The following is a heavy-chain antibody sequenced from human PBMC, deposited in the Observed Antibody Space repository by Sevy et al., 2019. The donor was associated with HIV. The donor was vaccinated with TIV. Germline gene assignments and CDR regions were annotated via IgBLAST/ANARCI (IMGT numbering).Heavy chain of an antibody. CDR3: SSRDYGDSIDY. V-gene: IGHV3-30*02. J-gene: IGHJ4*02. CDR2: IHSDGTNQ. D-gene: IGHD4-17*01. Sequence: GGSLRLSCVASGFTFSNYVMHWVRQAPGKGLEWVAFIHSDGTNQYYRASVKGRFTISRDNAKKTLYLQMNSLRPEDTAMYFCSSRDYGDSIDYWGQGTPVTVSS. CDR1: GFTFSNYV.